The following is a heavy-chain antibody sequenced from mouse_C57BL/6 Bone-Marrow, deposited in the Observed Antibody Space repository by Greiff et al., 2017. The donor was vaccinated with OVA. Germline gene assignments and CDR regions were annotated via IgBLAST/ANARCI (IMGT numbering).Heavy chain of an antibody. CDR3: ARTGNWYFDV. CDR2: INPGSGGT. V-gene: IGHV1-54*01. J-gene: IGHJ1*03. D-gene: IGHD1-1*02. Sequence: VQLQQSGAELVRPGTSVKVSCKASGYAFTNYLIEWVKQRPGQGLEGIGVINPGSGGTNYNEKFKGKATLTADKSSSTAYMQLSSLTSEDSAVYFCARTGNWYFDVWGTGTTVTVSS. CDR1: GYAFTNYL.